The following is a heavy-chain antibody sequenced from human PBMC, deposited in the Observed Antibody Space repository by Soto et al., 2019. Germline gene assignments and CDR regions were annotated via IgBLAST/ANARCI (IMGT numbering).Heavy chain of an antibody. CDR2: IKPGTSDI. J-gene: IGHJ5*02. CDR3: ARQLSHICCS. CDR1: GYKFGSAW. D-gene: IGHD2-21*01. Sequence: PGESLKISCKGVGYKFGSAWIGWVRQMPGKGLEWMGIIKPGTSDIRYSPSCRGHVTISADEAVSTAYLQWSSLNAVDTAMYYCARQLSHICCSWRQGTLFTVSS. V-gene: IGHV5-51*01.